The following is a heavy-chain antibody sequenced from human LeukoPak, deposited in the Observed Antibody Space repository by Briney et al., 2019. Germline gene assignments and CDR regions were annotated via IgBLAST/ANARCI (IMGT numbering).Heavy chain of an antibody. J-gene: IGHJ4*02. Sequence: SQTLSLTCVVSGGSISRGGYSWSWIRQPPGRGLEWIGYIYQSGGSYYNPSLKSRVTISVDKSKNQFSLKMSSVTAADTAVYFCARVGYDRNFDSWGQGALVTVSS. CDR3: ARVGYDRNFDS. V-gene: IGHV4-30-2*01. CDR2: IYQSGGS. D-gene: IGHD5-12*01. CDR1: GGSISRGGYS.